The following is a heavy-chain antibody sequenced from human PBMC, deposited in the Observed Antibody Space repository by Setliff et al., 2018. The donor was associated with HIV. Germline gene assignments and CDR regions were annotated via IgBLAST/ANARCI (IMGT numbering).Heavy chain of an antibody. J-gene: IGHJ6*03. CDR3: ARDRRAGVYYYTDV. V-gene: IGHV1-2*02. CDR1: GYIFTGYY. CDR2: TNPDNGRT. D-gene: IGHD7-27*01. Sequence: GASVKVSCKASGYIFTGYYMHWVRRAPGQGFEWMGWTNPDNGRTQYGQKFQGRLTLTRDTSIRTAYMELSGLTFDDTAMYYCARDRRAGVYYYTDVWGTGTTVTVSS.